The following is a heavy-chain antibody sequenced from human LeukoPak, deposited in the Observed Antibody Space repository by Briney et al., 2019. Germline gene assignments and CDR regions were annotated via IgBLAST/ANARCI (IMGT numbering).Heavy chain of an antibody. V-gene: IGHV3-13*04. CDR2: IDTGGDT. J-gene: IGHJ3*02. CDR1: GFTSSSHD. CDR3: ARVSANAFDI. Sequence: GGSLRLSCAASGFTSSSHDMHWVRQATGKGLEWVSGIDTGGDTFYAASVKGRFTISRENVENSLCLQMNSLRVGDTVVYYCARVSANAFDIWGQGTVVTVSS.